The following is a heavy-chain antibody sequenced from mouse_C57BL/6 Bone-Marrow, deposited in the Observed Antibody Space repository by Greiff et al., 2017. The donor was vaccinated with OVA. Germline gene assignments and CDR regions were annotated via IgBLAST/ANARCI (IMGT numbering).Heavy chain of an antibody. D-gene: IGHD2-10*02. J-gene: IGHJ4*01. Sequence: QVQLQQPGAELVKPGASVKMSCKASGYTFTSYWITWVKQRPGQGLEWIGDIYPGSGSTTYNEKFKSKATLTVDPSSSTAYMQLSSLTSEDSAVYYCARHTRYGKGYAMDYWGQGTSVTVSS. CDR1: GYTFTSYW. V-gene: IGHV1-55*01. CDR3: ARHTRYGKGYAMDY. CDR2: IYPGSGST.